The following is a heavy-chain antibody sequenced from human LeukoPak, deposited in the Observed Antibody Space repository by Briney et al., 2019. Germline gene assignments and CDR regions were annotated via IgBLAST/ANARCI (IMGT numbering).Heavy chain of an antibody. J-gene: IGHJ4*02. Sequence: ASVKVSCKASGYTFTSYDINWVRQATGQGLEWMGWMNPNSGNTGYAQKFQGRVTMTRNTSISTAYMELSSLRSEDTAVYYCARESTDYYDSSGYYYGPVYWDQGTLVTVSS. CDR2: MNPNSGNT. CDR1: GYTFTSYD. CDR3: ARESTDYYDSSGYYYGPVY. V-gene: IGHV1-8*01. D-gene: IGHD3-22*01.